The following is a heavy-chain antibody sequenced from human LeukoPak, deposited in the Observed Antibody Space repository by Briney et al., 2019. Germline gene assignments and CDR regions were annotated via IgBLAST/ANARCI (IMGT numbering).Heavy chain of an antibody. D-gene: IGHD6-19*01. J-gene: IGHJ3*02. V-gene: IGHV4-59*01. CDR3: ARGTLQWLDAFEI. CDR2: IYYSGST. CDR1: GGSISSYY. Sequence: SETLSLTCTVSGGSISSYYWSWIRQPPGKGLEWIGYIYYSGSTNYNPSLKSRVTISVDTSKNQFSLKLSSVTAADTAVFYYARGTLQWLDAFEIWGQGTMVTVSS.